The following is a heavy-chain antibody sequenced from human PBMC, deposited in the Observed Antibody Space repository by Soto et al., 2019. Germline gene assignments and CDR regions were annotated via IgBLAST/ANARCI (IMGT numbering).Heavy chain of an antibody. Sequence: WTWIRQPAGNGLEWIGRISASGTTTYNPSLKSRVTMSLDTSENLFSLEVRSVTAADTAVYFCERGFGSWSDFWGQGTLVTVSS. V-gene: IGHV4-4*07. CDR3: ERGFGSWSDF. J-gene: IGHJ4*02. CDR2: ISASGTT. D-gene: IGHD6-13*01.